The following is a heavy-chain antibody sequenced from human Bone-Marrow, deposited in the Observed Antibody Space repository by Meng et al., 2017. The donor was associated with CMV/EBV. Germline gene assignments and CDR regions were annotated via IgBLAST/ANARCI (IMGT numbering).Heavy chain of an antibody. V-gene: IGHV3-7*01. CDR2: IKQDGSEK. D-gene: IGHD6-19*01. J-gene: IGHJ4*02. CDR3: ARNLKAVALDY. CDR1: GFTFSSYG. Sequence: GGSLRLSCAASGFTFSSYGMHWVRQAPGKGLEWVANIKQDGSEKYYVDSVKGRFTISRDNAKNSLYLQMNSLRAEDTAVYYCARNLKAVALDYWGQGTLVTVSS.